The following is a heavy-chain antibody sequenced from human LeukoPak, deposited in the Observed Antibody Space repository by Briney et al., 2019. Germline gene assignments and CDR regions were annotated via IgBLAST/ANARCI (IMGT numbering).Heavy chain of an antibody. V-gene: IGHV3-30*02. Sequence: GGSLRLSCAASGFMFGHYGLHWVRQAPGKGLEWVSFVRHDGNNKDYADSVKGRFTTSRDNAENTLYLQMNSLRAEDTAVYFCAKESLRDYGGQNYFYSYMDVWGKGTTVTVSS. CDR3: AKESLRDYGGQNYFYSYMDV. D-gene: IGHD4-23*01. CDR1: GFMFGHYG. J-gene: IGHJ6*03. CDR2: VRHDGNNK.